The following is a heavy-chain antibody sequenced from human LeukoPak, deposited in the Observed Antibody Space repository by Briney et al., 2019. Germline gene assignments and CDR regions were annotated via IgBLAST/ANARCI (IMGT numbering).Heavy chain of an antibody. CDR3: ARDRRYSGYD. V-gene: IGHV1-69*04. CDR2: IIPILGIA. J-gene: IGHJ4*02. Sequence: SVKVSCKASGYTFAGYYMHWVRQAPGQGLEWMGRIIPILGIANYAQKFQGRVTITADKSTSTAYMELSSLRSEDTAVYYCARDRRYSGYDWGQGTLVTVSS. D-gene: IGHD5-12*01. CDR1: GYTFAGYY.